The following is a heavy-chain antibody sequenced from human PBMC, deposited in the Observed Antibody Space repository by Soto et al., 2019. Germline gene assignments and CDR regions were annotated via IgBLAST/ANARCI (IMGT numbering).Heavy chain of an antibody. D-gene: IGHD6-13*01. CDR3: ARVRVPGNDAFDI. CDR2: IYPGDSDT. Sequence: PGESLKISCESSGYIFTSYWIGWVRQMPGKGLEWMGIIYPGDSDTRYSPSFQGQVTISADKSISTAYLQWSSLKASDTAMYYCARVRVPGNDAFDIWGQGTMVTVSS. J-gene: IGHJ3*02. V-gene: IGHV5-51*01. CDR1: GYIFTSYW.